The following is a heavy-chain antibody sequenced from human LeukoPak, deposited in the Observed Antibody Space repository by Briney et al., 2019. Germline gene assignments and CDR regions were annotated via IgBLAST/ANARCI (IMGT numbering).Heavy chain of an antibody. CDR2: ISYDGSIR. J-gene: IGHJ4*02. V-gene: IGHV3-30*04. D-gene: IGHD3-22*01. CDR3: ARDPRASRPRHYDSSEFDY. CDR1: GFTSSTYD. Sequence: GRSLRLSCAASGFTSSTYDMHWVRQAPGKGLEWVALISYDGSIRYYADSVKGRFTISRDNSKNTLYLQMNSLRTEDTAVYHCARDPRASRPRHYDSSEFDYWGQGTLVTVSS.